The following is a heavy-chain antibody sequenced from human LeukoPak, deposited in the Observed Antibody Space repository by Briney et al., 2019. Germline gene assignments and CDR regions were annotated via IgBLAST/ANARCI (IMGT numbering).Heavy chain of an antibody. CDR2: IYYSGST. V-gene: IGHV4-59*01. J-gene: IGHJ6*02. CDR3: ARGFKPYYYYGMDV. Sequence: SETLSLTCTVSGVSISSYYWSWIRQPPGKGLEWIGYIYYSGSTNYNPSLKSRVTISVDTSKNQFSLKLSSVTAADTAVYYCARGFKPYYYYGMDVWGQGTTVTVSS. CDR1: GVSISSYY.